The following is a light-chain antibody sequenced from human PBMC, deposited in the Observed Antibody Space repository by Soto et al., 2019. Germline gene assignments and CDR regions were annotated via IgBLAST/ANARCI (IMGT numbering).Light chain of an antibody. J-gene: IGLJ2*01. CDR3: AAWDVSLVV. Sequence: QSVLTQPPSASGTPGQRVTISCSGSSSNIGTNTVIWYQQLPGAAPKLLIYSCNQRRSGVTDRFSGSKSGTSAALAISGLQSEDEAAYYCAAWDVSLVVFGGGTKLTVL. V-gene: IGLV1-44*01. CDR2: SCN. CDR1: SSNIGTNT.